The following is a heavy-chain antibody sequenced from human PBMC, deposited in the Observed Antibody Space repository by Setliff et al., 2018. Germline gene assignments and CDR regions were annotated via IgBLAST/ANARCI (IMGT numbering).Heavy chain of an antibody. CDR3: ARGRNIAARLLDS. J-gene: IGHJ4*02. CDR2: IHYRGTT. Sequence: SETLSLTCTVSGDSITSGTYYWGWIRQPPGKGLVWIGRIHYRGTTYSNVSLASRLTISVDTSKNQFSLQLTSVTAADTAVYYCARGRNIAARLLDSWGQGTLVTVSS. CDR1: GDSITSGTYY. D-gene: IGHD6-6*01. V-gene: IGHV4-39*01.